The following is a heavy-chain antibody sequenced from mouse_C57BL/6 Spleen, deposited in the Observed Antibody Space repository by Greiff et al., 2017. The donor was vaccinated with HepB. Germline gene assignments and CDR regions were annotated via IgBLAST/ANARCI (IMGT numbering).Heavy chain of an antibody. CDR2: ISSGSSTI. V-gene: IGHV5-17*01. CDR1: GFTFSDYG. Sequence: EVKVVESGGGLVKPGGSLKLSCAASGFTFSDYGMHWVRQAPEKGLEWVAYISSGSSTIYYADTVKGRFTISRDNAKNTLFLQMTSLRSEDTAMYYCAHYYGSSPFAYWGQGTLVTVSA. J-gene: IGHJ3*01. D-gene: IGHD1-1*01. CDR3: AHYYGSSPFAY.